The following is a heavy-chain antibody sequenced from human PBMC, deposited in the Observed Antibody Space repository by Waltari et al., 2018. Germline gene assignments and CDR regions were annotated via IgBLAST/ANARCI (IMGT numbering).Heavy chain of an antibody. CDR1: GIPVNSGFF. V-gene: IGHV4-38-2*02. D-gene: IGHD3-3*01. Sequence: QVQLQASGPGLVNPAETLSLTCALYGIPVNSGFFWGWLRQAPGVGLEWMGSLYRSGDTYYNPSLESRVTISRDTSKNQFSLDLRSVTAADTAIYYCAREEGRYYNFWNGYYAFDNWGQGTLVTVSS. CDR3: AREEGRYYNFWNGYYAFDN. J-gene: IGHJ4*02. CDR2: LYRSGDT.